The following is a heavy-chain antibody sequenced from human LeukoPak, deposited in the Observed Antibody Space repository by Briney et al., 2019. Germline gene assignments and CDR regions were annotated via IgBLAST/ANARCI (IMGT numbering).Heavy chain of an antibody. D-gene: IGHD6-13*01. Sequence: GGSLRLSCAASGFTFSNYAMNWVRQTPGKGLEWVSIISGSDGGTYYADSVKGRFTISRDNSKNTLYLQMNSLRAEDTAVYYCARLLATTGTRYFDYWGQGTLVTVSS. CDR2: ISGSDGGT. V-gene: IGHV3-23*01. CDR1: GFTFSNYA. J-gene: IGHJ4*02. CDR3: ARLLATTGTRYFDY.